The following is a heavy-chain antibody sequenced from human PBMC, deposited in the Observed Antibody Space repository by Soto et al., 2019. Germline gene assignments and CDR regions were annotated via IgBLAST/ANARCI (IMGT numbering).Heavy chain of an antibody. J-gene: IGHJ4*02. CDR3: ARDEVATIGSLCY. CDR1: GGTFSSYT. D-gene: IGHD5-12*01. CDR2: IIPILGIA. Sequence: SVKVSCKASGGTFSSYTISWVRQAPGQGLEWMGRIIPILGIANYAQKFQGRVTITADKSTSTAYMELSSLRSEDTAVYYCARDEVATIGSLCYWGQGTLVTVSS. V-gene: IGHV1-69*04.